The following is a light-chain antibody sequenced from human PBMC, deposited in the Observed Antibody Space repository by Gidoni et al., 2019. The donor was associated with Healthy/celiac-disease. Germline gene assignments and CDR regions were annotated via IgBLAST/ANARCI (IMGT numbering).Light chain of an antibody. CDR1: QGISSY. J-gene: IGKJ1*01. Sequence: AIRMTQSPSSFSASTGDRVTITCRASQGISSYLAWYQQQPGKAPKLLIYAASTLQSGVPSRFSGSGSGTDFTLTICCLQSEDFATYYCQQYYSYPWTFGQGTKVEIK. CDR2: AAS. CDR3: QQYYSYPWT. V-gene: IGKV1-8*01.